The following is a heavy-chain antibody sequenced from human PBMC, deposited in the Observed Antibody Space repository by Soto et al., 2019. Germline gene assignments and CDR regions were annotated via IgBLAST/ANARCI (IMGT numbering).Heavy chain of an antibody. CDR2: VNSGGSST. CDR1: GFTFSSYW. Sequence: EVQLVESGGGLVQPGGSLRLSCVASGFTFSSYWMHWVRQVPGKGLVWVARVNSGGSSTGYADSAKGRFTISRDNAKNTLYLQMNSLSAEDTAVYYCTRAKYGDYDFWGQGTLVTVSS. D-gene: IGHD4-17*01. V-gene: IGHV3-74*01. CDR3: TRAKYGDYDF. J-gene: IGHJ4*02.